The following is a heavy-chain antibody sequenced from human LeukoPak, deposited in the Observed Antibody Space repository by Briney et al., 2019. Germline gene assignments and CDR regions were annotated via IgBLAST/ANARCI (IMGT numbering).Heavy chain of an antibody. J-gene: IGHJ4*02. CDR3: GSSCYFDRSGYYYSDY. V-gene: IGHV4-34*01. Sequence: KPSETLSLTCAVYGGSFSGYYWSWIRQPPGKGLEWIGEINHSGSTNYNPSLKSRVTISVDTSKNQFSLKLSSVTAADTAVYYCGSSCYFDRSGYYYSDYCGQGTMVTVSS. CDR2: INHSGST. CDR1: GGSFSGYY. D-gene: IGHD3-22*01.